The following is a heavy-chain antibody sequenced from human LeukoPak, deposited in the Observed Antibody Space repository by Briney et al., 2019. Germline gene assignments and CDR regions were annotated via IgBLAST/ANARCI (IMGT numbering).Heavy chain of an antibody. Sequence: SETLSLTCTVSGVSISSSSYYWGWIRQPPGKGLEWIGSIYYSGSTYYHPSLKSRVTISVDTSKNQFSLKLSSVTAADTAVYYCARRGDWGQGTLVTVSS. J-gene: IGHJ4*02. CDR2: IYYSGST. V-gene: IGHV4-39*01. D-gene: IGHD3-16*01. CDR3: ARRGD. CDR1: GVSISSSSYY.